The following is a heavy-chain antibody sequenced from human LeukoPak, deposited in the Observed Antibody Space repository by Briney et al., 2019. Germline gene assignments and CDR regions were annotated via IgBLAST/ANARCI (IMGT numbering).Heavy chain of an antibody. V-gene: IGHV3-21*04. J-gene: IGHJ6*03. CDR3: ARRDEYYDFWSGQYYYYMDV. CDR2: ITSSSSYI. Sequence: PGGSLRLSCAASGFTFSSYNMNWARQAPGKGLEWVSSITSSSSYIYYADSVKGRFTISRDNAKNSLYLQINSLRAEDTAVYYCARRDEYYDFWSGQYYYYMDVWGKGTTVTVSS. CDR1: GFTFSSYN. D-gene: IGHD3-3*01.